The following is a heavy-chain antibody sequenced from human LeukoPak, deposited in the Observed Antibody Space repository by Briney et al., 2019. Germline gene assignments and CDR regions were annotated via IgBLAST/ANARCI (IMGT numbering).Heavy chain of an antibody. J-gene: IGHJ4*02. D-gene: IGHD6-19*01. V-gene: IGHV3-23*01. CDR1: GFTFSNYA. CDR3: AKDSQWLVLGTSYYFDY. CDR2: ITTSGGST. Sequence: GGSLRLSCAASGFTFSNYAMSWVRQAPGKGLEWVSAITTSGGSTYYADSVKGRFTISRDQSKNTLFLQLNSLRAEDTAVYYCAKDSQWLVLGTSYYFDYWGQGTLVTVSS.